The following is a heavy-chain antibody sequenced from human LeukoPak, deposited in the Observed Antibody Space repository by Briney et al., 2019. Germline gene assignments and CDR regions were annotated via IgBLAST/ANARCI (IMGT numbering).Heavy chain of an antibody. V-gene: IGHV3-7*01. CDR3: AGDRSLTDP. Sequence: GGSLRLSCAASGFTFTDYWMSWVRQAPGRGLEWVANIDQDGSEKYYVDSVKGRFTISRDNAKNSLFLQMNSLRAEDTAVYYCAGDRSLTDPWGQGTLVIVSS. CDR2: IDQDGSEK. CDR1: GFTFTDYW. J-gene: IGHJ5*02.